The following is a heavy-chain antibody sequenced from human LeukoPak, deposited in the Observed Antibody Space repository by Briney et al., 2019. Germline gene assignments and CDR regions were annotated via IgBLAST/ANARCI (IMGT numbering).Heavy chain of an antibody. CDR2: IIPIFGTA. CDR1: GGTFSSYA. J-gene: IGHJ4*02. CDR3: ARAPYSNALYDY. V-gene: IGHV1-69*05. D-gene: IGHD4-11*01. Sequence: SVKVSCKASGGTFSSYAISWVRQAPGQGLEWMGRIIPIFGTANYAQKFQGRVTITTDESTSTAYMGLSSLRSEDTAVYYCARAPYSNALYDYWGQGTLVTVSS.